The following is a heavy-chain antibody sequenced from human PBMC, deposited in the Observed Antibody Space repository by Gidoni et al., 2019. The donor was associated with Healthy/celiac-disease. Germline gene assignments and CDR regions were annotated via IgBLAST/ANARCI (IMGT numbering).Heavy chain of an antibody. D-gene: IGHD3-10*01. CDR1: GGSISSSSYY. J-gene: IGHJ3*02. CDR2: IYYSGST. V-gene: IGHV4-39*01. Sequence: QLQLQESGPGLVKPSETLSLTCTVSGGSISSSSYYWGWIRQPPGKGLEWIGSIYYSGSTYYNPSLKSRVTISVDTSKNQFSLKLSSVTAADTAVYYCARVYYGPGEAFDIWGQGTMVTVSS. CDR3: ARVYYGPGEAFDI.